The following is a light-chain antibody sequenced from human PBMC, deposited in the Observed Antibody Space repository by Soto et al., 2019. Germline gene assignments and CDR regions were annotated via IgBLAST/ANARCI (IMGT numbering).Light chain of an antibody. V-gene: IGKV3-20*01. J-gene: IGKJ2*01. CDR2: GVS. CDR3: QQYNSSPPGYT. CDR1: QSVSSTY. Sequence: EIVLTRSPGTLSLSPGERATLSCRASQSVSSTYLGWYQQKPGQAPRLLIYGVSNRATDIPDRFSGSGSGTDFTLTISRLEPEDFAVYYCQQYNSSPPGYTFGQGTKLEIK.